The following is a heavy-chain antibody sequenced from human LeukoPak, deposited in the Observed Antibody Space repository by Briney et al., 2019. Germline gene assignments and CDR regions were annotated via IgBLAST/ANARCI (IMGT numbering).Heavy chain of an antibody. Sequence: PGGSLRLSCAASGITFSSYSMTWVRQAPGKGLEWISYLSSDNYTIYYADSVKGRFIISRDNANDSLYLQMNSLRAEDTAVYYCARVATDGGGFDPWGQGTLVTVSS. CDR3: ARVATDGGGFDP. D-gene: IGHD3-16*01. CDR2: LSSDNYTI. CDR1: GITFSSYS. J-gene: IGHJ5*02. V-gene: IGHV3-48*01.